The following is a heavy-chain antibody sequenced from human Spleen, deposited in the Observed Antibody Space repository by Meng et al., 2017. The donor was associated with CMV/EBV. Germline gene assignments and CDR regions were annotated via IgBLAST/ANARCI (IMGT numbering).Heavy chain of an antibody. CDR3: ARDFRDYGDFRWFDP. Sequence: GSIRNSDYDWGWIRQPPGKGLEWIGSVYYSGNTYYTPSLKSRVTISVDTSKNQFSLKLSSVTAADTAVYYCARDFRDYGDFRWFDPWGQGTLVTVSS. V-gene: IGHV4-39*07. CDR1: GSIRNSDYD. D-gene: IGHD4-17*01. CDR2: VYYSGNT. J-gene: IGHJ5*02.